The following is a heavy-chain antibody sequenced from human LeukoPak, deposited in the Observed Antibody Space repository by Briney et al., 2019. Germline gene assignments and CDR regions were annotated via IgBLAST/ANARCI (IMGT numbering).Heavy chain of an antibody. V-gene: IGHV1-3*01. CDR1: GYTFTTYV. CDR3: VAGHDYGDSTYYYGLDV. Sequence: ASVKVSCKVSGYTFTTYVMHWVRQAPGQRLEWMGWINAGNGNTKYSQKFQGRVTITRDTSASTAYMELSSLRSEDTSVYYCVAGHDYGDSTYYYGLDVWGKGTTVTVSS. J-gene: IGHJ6*04. CDR2: INAGNGNT. D-gene: IGHD4-17*01.